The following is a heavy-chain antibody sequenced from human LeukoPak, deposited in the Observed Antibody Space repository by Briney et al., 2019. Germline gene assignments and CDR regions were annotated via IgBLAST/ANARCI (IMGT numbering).Heavy chain of an antibody. Sequence: PGGSLRLSCAASGFTFSRYWMHWVRQAPGKGLVGVSRIKSDGRTTDYAGSVKGRFTISRDNAKNTLYLQMNSLTADDTAVYYCARGYTGTQYGEVYWGQGTLVTVSS. V-gene: IGHV3-74*01. D-gene: IGHD1-26*01. CDR1: GFTFSRYW. CDR3: ARGYTGTQYGEVY. CDR2: IKSDGRTT. J-gene: IGHJ4*02.